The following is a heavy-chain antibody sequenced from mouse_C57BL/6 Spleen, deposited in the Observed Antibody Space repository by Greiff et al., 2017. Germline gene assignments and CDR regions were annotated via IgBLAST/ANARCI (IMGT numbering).Heavy chain of an antibody. D-gene: IGHD1-1*01. J-gene: IGHJ1*03. CDR3: ATGSSYLDWYFDV. V-gene: IGHV2-5*01. CDR1: GFSLTSYG. CDR2: IWRGGST. Sequence: QVQLKESGPGLVQPSQSLSITCTVSGFSLTSYGVHWVRQSPGKGLEWLGVIWRGGSTDYNAAFMSRLSITKDNSKSQVFFKMNSLQADDTAIYYCATGSSYLDWYFDVWGTGTTVTVSS.